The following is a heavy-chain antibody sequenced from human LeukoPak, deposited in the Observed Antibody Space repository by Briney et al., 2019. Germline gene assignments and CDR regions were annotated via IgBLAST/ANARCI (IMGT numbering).Heavy chain of an antibody. D-gene: IGHD1-1*01. CDR3: AEGGHNFDFDY. J-gene: IGHJ4*02. Sequence: GGSLRLSCAASGFAFNTYAMSWVRQAPGKGLEWVSAISDSGDNTYYADSVKGRFTISRDNSKNTLYLQMKSLRAEDTAVYYCAEGGHNFDFDYWGQGALVTVSS. CDR1: GFAFNTYA. V-gene: IGHV3-23*01. CDR2: ISDSGDNT.